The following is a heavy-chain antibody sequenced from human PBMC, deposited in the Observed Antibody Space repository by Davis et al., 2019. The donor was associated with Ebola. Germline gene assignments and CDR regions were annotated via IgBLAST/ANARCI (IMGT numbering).Heavy chain of an antibody. V-gene: IGHV4-59*11. Sequence: SETLSLTCAVSGYSISSHYWSWIRQSPGMGLEWIGHIYYDVNTKYSPSLKSRVTISSDTAKNQFSLKLTSVTAADTAVYYCARGRDGYNFGFDYWGQGTLVTVSS. CDR3: ARGRDGYNFGFDY. J-gene: IGHJ4*02. CDR2: IYYDVNT. D-gene: IGHD5-24*01. CDR1: GYSISSHY.